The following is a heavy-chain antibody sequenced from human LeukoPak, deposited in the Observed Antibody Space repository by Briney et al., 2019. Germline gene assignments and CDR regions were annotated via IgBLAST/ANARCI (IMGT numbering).Heavy chain of an antibody. J-gene: IGHJ4*02. Sequence: GGSLTLSCAPSRFPFSSYSMNWVRHAPEKGLEWVSSISSSSSYIYYADSVKGRFTISRDNAKNSLYLQMNSLRAEDTAVYYCARAAELRYWGQGTLVTVSS. CDR2: ISSSSSYI. D-gene: IGHD1-26*01. CDR1: RFPFSSYS. V-gene: IGHV3-21*01. CDR3: ARAAELRY.